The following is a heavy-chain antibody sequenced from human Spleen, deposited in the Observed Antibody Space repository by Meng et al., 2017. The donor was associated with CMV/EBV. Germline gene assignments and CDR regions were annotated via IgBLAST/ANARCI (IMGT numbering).Heavy chain of an antibody. J-gene: IGHJ4*02. V-gene: IGHV3-7*01. D-gene: IGHD6-13*01. CDR1: GFSFGTYW. CDR2: IKEDGSEK. CDR3: ARGGSTFDY. Sequence: RLSCTAAGFSFGTYWMNWVRQAPGKGLEWLANIKEDGSEKHYVDSVKGRFTISRDNAKNSLYLQMNSLRVDDTAVYYCARGGSTFDYWGQGTLVTVSS.